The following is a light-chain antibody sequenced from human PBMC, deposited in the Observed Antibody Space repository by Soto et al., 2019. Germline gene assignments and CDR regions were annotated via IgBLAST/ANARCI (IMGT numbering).Light chain of an antibody. CDR1: QSVNTD. J-gene: IGKJ1*01. V-gene: IGKV3-15*01. Sequence: EIVMTQSPATLSVSPGERVTLSCRASQSVNTDLAWYQQKPGQAPRLLIYAASTRATAIPATFSGSGSGTEFTLTISSLQSEDFAVYYCQHYHNWPRTFGQGTKVEIK. CDR2: AAS. CDR3: QHYHNWPRT.